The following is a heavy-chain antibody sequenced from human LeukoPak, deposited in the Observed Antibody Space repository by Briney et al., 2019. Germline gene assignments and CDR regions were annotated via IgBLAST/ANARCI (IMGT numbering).Heavy chain of an antibody. CDR2: IYYSGST. CDR1: GVSISSYY. J-gene: IGHJ4*02. CDR3: ASTVVTSRTPYYFDY. Sequence: SETLSLTCTVSGVSISSYYWSWIRQPPGKGLEWIGYIYYSGSTNYNPSLKSRVNISVETSKNQFSLKLSSVTAADTAVYYCASTVVTSRTPYYFDYWGEGTLVTVSS. D-gene: IGHD4-23*01. V-gene: IGHV4-59*01.